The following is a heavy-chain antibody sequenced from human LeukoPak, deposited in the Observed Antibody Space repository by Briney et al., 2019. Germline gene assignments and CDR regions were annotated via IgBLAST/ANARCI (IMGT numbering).Heavy chain of an antibody. CDR1: GGSLSSGGYY. CDR2: IYYSGST. Sequence: SSETLSLTCTVSGGSLSSGGYYWSWIRQHPGKGLEWIGYIYYSGSTYYNPSLKSRVTISVDTSKNQFSLKLSSVTAADTAVYYCARARKDWNLFRFDPWGQGTLVTVSS. D-gene: IGHD1-7*01. V-gene: IGHV4-31*03. J-gene: IGHJ5*02. CDR3: ARARKDWNLFRFDP.